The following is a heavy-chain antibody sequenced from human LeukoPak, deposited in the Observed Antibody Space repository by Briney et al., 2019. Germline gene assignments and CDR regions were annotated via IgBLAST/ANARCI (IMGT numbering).Heavy chain of an antibody. J-gene: IGHJ4*02. D-gene: IGHD2-8*01. CDR1: GFTFSTYA. CDR3: ARDPMADFDY. CDR2: ISNDGRNK. V-gene: IGHV3-30*04. Sequence: PGRSLRLSCAASGFTFSTYAMHWVRQAPGKGLEWVAVISNDGRNKIYADSVKGRFTISRDNSENTLFLQMNSLRTEDTAVYYCARDPMADFDYWGQGSLVTVSS.